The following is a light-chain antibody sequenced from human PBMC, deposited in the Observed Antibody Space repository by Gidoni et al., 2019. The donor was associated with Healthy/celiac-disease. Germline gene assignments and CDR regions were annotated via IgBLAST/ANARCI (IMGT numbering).Light chain of an antibody. CDR3: VLYIGSGISV. CDR1: SGSVPTSYY. Sequence: HTVVTQEPSFSVSPGGTVPLTCGLRSGSVPTSYYPSWYQQTPGQAPRTLIHSTNTRSSGVPDRFSGSSLGNKASLTITGAQAYDESDYYCVLYIGSGISVFVGGTKLTVL. V-gene: IGLV8-61*01. CDR2: STN. J-gene: IGLJ3*02.